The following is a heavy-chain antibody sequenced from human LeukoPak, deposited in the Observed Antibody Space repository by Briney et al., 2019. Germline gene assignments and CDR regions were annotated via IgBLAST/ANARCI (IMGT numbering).Heavy chain of an antibody. CDR2: IKQDGSEK. Sequence: GGSLRLSCAASGFTFRSYWMSWVRQAPGKGLEWVANIKQDGSEKYYVDSVKGRFTLFRDNTKNSLYLQMNSLRAEDTAVYYCARDNFGHTYGYALDYWGQGTLVTVSS. CDR1: GFTFRSYW. CDR3: ARDNFGHTYGYALDY. V-gene: IGHV3-7*01. D-gene: IGHD5-18*01. J-gene: IGHJ4*02.